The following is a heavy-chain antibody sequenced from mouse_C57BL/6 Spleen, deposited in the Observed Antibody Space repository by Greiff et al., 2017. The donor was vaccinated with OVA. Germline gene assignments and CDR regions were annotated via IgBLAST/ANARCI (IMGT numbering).Heavy chain of an antibody. D-gene: IGHD1-1*01. CDR1: GYTFTDYY. V-gene: IGHV1-26*01. CDR3: ARWGTTVTYYFDY. CDR2: INPNNGGT. Sequence: EVQLQQSGPELVKPGASVKISCKASGYTFTDYYMNWVKQSHGKSLEWIGDINPNNGGTSYNQKFKGKATLTVDKSSSTAYMELRSLTSEDSAVYYCARWGTTVTYYFDYWGQGTTLTVSS. J-gene: IGHJ2*01.